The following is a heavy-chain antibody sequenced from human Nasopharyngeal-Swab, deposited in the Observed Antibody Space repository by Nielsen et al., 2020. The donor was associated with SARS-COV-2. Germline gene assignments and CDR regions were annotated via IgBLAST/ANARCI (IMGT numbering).Heavy chain of an antibody. CDR2: IIPIFGTS. J-gene: IGHJ3*01. Sequence: SVKVSCKASGGTYSIYAISWVRQAPGHGPEWVGGIIPIFGTSNYAQKFQGRVTITADEFTSTAYMELSSLRSVDTAVYYCARMHCGGDCYSRGEDAFDLWGQGTLVTVSS. V-gene: IGHV1-69*13. CDR1: GGTYSIYA. D-gene: IGHD2-21*02. CDR3: ARMHCGGDCYSRGEDAFDL.